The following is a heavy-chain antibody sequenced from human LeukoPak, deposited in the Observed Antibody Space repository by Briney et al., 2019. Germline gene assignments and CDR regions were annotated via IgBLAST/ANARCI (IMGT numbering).Heavy chain of an antibody. CDR3: ATGSGVVVAAKDAFDI. J-gene: IGHJ3*02. D-gene: IGHD2-15*01. Sequence: PGGSLRLSCAASGSTFSSYAMSWVRQAPGKGLEWVSAISGSGGNTYYADSVKGRFTISRDNSKNTLYLQMNSLRAEDTAVYYCATGSGVVVAAKDAFDIWGQGTMVTVSS. CDR2: ISGSGGNT. V-gene: IGHV3-23*01. CDR1: GSTFSSYA.